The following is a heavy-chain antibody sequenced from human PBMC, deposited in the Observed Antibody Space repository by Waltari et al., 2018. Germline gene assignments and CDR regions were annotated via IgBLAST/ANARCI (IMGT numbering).Heavy chain of an antibody. CDR3: ARVAPKTYRSPVPGRDYYYGMDV. CDR1: RLLLPLYC. CDR2: IKCDGSGT. V-gene: IGHV3-74*03. Sequence: QVETPGCGIVAPGESRTLHCALSRLLLPLYCAMRATRAPRRGLVWVARIKCDGSGTAYADAVKGRFTISRDNAKNTLYLQMNRLRVEDTAVYYCARVAPKTYRSPVPGRDYYYGMDVWGQGTAVTVYS. J-gene: IGHJ6*02. D-gene: IGHD6-19*01.